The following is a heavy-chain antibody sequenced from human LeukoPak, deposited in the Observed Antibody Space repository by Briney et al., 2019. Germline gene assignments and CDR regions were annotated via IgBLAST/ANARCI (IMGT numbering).Heavy chain of an antibody. V-gene: IGHV3-30*18. CDR1: RFTFSSYG. CDR3: AKDPRWASGYYYEYFDY. D-gene: IGHD3-22*01. J-gene: IGHJ4*02. Sequence: GRSLRLSCAASRFTFSSYGMHWVRQAPGKGLEWVAIISYDGSNKYYADSVKGRFTISRDNSKNTLYLQMNSLRAEDTAVYYCAKDPRWASGYYYEYFDYWGQGTLVTVSS. CDR2: ISYDGSNK.